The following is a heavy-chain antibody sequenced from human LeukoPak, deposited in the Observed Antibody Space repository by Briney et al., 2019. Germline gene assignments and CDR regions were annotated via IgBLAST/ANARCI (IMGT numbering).Heavy chain of an antibody. CDR1: GYTFTSYD. J-gene: IGHJ5*02. D-gene: IGHD2-2*01. V-gene: IGHV1-8*01. Sequence: VASVKVSCKASGYTFTSYDINWVRQATGQGLEWMGWMNPNSGNTGYAQKFQGRVTLTRNNSISTAYMELSSLRSEDTAVYYCARGDIVVVPGTRNWFDPWGQGTLVTVSS. CDR3: ARGDIVVVPGTRNWFDP. CDR2: MNPNSGNT.